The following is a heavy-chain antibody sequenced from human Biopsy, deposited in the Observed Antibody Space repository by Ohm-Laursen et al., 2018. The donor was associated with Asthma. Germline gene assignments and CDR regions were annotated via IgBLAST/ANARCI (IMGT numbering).Heavy chain of an antibody. CDR2: LIPVLGTP. CDR3: ARHPYVDGSDNYYYRGNDYYLGMDV. CDR1: GDSFNNFA. D-gene: IGHD3-10*01. Sequence: ESSVKVSCKASGDSFNNFAIGWVRQAPGQGLEWMGGLIPVLGTPDHAQMFEGRVTITADESTSTAYMELSSLRSEDTAVYYCARHPYVDGSDNYYYRGNDYYLGMDVWGQGTTVTVSS. J-gene: IGHJ6*02. V-gene: IGHV1-69*01.